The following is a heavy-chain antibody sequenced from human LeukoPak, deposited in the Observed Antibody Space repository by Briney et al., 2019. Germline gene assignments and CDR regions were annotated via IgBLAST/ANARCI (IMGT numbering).Heavy chain of an antibody. V-gene: IGHV4-59*11. CDR1: GGSISSHY. CDR2: IYNSGST. D-gene: IGHD5-18*01. J-gene: IGHJ5*02. CDR3: ARHLYSYGIFDP. Sequence: SETLSLTCGVSGGSISSHYWSWIRQPPGKGLEWIGYIYNSGSTNYNPSLKSRVTISVDTSKNQFSLKLSSVTAADTAVYYCARHLYSYGIFDPWGQGTLVTVSS.